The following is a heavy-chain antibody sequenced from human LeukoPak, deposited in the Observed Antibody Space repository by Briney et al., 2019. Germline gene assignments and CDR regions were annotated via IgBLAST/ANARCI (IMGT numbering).Heavy chain of an antibody. J-gene: IGHJ4*02. V-gene: IGHV3-74*01. D-gene: IGHD2-15*01. CDR3: AAGGRSGY. CDR2: ISNGGKTT. CDR1: GFTFSSYS. Sequence: AGTLSLSCAASGFTFSSYSMCWIRQVPGKGLVSVSRISNGGKTTLYAVSVKGRFSISRDNAKNTVYLQMSSLRAEDTAVYFCAAGGRSGYWGQGTLVTVSS.